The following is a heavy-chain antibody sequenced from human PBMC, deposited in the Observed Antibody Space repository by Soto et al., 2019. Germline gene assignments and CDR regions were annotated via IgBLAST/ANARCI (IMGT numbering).Heavy chain of an antibody. CDR1: GFTFSSYA. D-gene: IGHD2-8*01. J-gene: IGHJ5*02. V-gene: IGHV3-23*01. CDR2: ISGSGGST. Sequence: PGGSLRLSCAASGFTFSSYAMSWVRQAPGKGLEWVSAISGSGGSTYYADSVKGRFTISRDNSKNTLYLQMNSLRAEDTAVYYCAKDRDGYCTNGVCYSPWFDPWGQGTLVTVSS. CDR3: AKDRDGYCTNGVCYSPWFDP.